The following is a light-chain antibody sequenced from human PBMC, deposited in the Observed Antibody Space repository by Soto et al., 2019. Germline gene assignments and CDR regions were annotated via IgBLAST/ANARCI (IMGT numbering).Light chain of an antibody. CDR3: SSYTSGSHYV. CDR2: DVS. V-gene: IGLV2-14*01. CDR1: SSDVGGYKF. J-gene: IGLJ1*01. Sequence: QSALTQPASVSGSPGQSITISCTGTSSDVGGYKFVSWYQQHPGKAPKLIIYDVSIRPSGVSNRFSGSKSGNTASLTISGLQAEDEADYYCSSYTSGSHYVFGTGTKLTVL.